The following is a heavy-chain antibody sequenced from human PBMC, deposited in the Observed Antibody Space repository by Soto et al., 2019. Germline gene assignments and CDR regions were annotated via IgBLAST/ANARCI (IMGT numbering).Heavy chain of an antibody. D-gene: IGHD7-27*01. V-gene: IGHV4-39*01. CDR2: IYYSGST. CDR3: ARRWGYSFDY. J-gene: IGHJ4*02. Sequence: SETLSLPCTVSGGSISSYYWGWIRRPPGKGLEWIGSIYYSGSTYYNPSLKSRVTISVDTSKNQFSLKLSSVTAADTAVYYCARRWGYSFDYWGQGTLVTVSS. CDR1: GGSISSYY.